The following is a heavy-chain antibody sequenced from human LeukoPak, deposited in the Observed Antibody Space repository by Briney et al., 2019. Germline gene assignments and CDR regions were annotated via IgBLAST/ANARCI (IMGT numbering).Heavy chain of an antibody. V-gene: IGHV3-30*10. CDR3: WTGKLDASGFYFMLPF. J-gene: IGHJ4*02. CDR1: RFTFRNSA. CDR2: FPLDGINT. Sequence: GWSLRLSCPPSRFTFRNSALHWVRQAPAKGLNGLAFFPLDGINTYYTHSVKDRFTISRDNSKNIFYLQMNSLHIHNTAIYDFWTGKLDASGFYFMLPFWGQRALVSVSS. D-gene: IGHD3/OR15-3a*01.